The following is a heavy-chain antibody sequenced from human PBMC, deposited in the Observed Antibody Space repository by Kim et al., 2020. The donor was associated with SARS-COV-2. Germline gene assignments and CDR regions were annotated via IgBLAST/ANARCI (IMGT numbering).Heavy chain of an antibody. D-gene: IGHD2-21*02. J-gene: IGHJ4*02. CDR1: GGSFSGYY. CDR3: ARVGRKWLVKVTAIPVYFDY. V-gene: IGHV4-34*01. CDR2: INHSGST. Sequence: SETLSLTCAVYGGSFSGYYWSWIRQPPGKGLEWIGEINHSGSTNYNPSLKSRVTISVDTSKNQFSLKLSSVTAADTAVYYCARVGRKWLVKVTAIPVYFDYWGQGTLVTVSS.